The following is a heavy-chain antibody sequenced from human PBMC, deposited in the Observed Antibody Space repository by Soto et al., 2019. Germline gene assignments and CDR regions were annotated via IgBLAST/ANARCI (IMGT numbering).Heavy chain of an antibody. CDR2: IIPIFGTA. J-gene: IGHJ6*02. D-gene: IGHD3-3*01. Sequence: SVKVSCKASGYTFTSYAMHWVRQAPGQRLEWMGGIIPIFGTANYAQKFQGRVTITADESTSTAYMELSSLRSEDTAVYYCARDQFRSVYDFWSGYYTPYVMDVWGQGTTVTVSS. CDR1: GYTFTSYA. V-gene: IGHV1-69*13. CDR3: ARDQFRSVYDFWSGYYTPYVMDV.